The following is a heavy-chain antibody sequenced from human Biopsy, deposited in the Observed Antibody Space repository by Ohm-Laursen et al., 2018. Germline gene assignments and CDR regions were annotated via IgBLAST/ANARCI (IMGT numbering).Heavy chain of an antibody. CDR3: TKWSGGYSYSSL. V-gene: IGHV3-49*03. D-gene: IGHD5-18*01. J-gene: IGHJ4*02. CDR2: IRSIGSGGTT. CDR1: GSNFGDLG. Sequence: SLRLSCTASGSNFGDLGMGWFRQVPGKGLECVSLIRSIGSGGTTEYAESVKGRFTVSRDDSKSLTYLQMSSLKIEDTGIYYCTKWSGGYSYSSLWGRGTLVTVSS.